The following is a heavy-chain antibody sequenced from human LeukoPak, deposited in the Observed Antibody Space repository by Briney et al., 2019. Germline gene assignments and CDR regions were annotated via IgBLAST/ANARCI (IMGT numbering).Heavy chain of an antibody. CDR1: GGSISSNSYH. CDR3: ARVGRHYGSGSYADF. CDR2: IYYSGST. V-gene: IGHV4-39*07. Sequence: TSETLSLTCTVSGGSISSNSYHWGWIRQPPGKGLEWIGNIYYSGSTYYNPSLKSRATISVDTSNNQFSLKLSSVTAADTAVYYCARVGRHYGSGSYADFWGQGTLVTVSS. J-gene: IGHJ4*02. D-gene: IGHD3-10*01.